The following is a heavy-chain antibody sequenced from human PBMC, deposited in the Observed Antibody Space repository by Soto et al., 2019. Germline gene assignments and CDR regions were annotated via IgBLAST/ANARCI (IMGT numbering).Heavy chain of an antibody. V-gene: IGHV1-18*01. D-gene: IGHD2-15*01. CDR2: ISAYNGNT. CDR1: GYTFTRYG. Sequence: ASVKVSCKASGYTFTRYGISWVRQAPGQGLEWMGWISAYNGNTNYAQKLQGRVTMTTDTSTSTAYMELRSLRSDDTAVYYCARDRYCSGGTCLLNYYYGMDVWGQGTTVTVSS. J-gene: IGHJ6*02. CDR3: ARDRYCSGGTCLLNYYYGMDV.